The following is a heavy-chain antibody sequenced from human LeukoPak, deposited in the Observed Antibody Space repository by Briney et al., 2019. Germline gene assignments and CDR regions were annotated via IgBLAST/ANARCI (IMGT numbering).Heavy chain of an antibody. CDR1: GGSFSGYY. J-gene: IGHJ5*02. Sequence: SETLSLTCAVYGGSFSGYYWSWIRQPPRKGLEWIGEINRSGSTNYNPSLKSRVTISVDTSKNQFSLKLSSVTAADTAVYYCARTSIYYDSSGYRSWGQGTLVTVSS. D-gene: IGHD3-22*01. CDR3: ARTSIYYDSSGYRS. CDR2: INRSGST. V-gene: IGHV4-34*01.